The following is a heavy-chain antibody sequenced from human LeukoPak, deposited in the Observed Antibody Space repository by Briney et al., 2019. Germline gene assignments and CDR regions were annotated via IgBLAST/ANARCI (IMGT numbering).Heavy chain of an antibody. V-gene: IGHV4-61*01. J-gene: IGHJ4*02. CDR2: VSYSGST. D-gene: IGHD1-26*01. CDR1: GGFVSFVGSVSSGRSY. Sequence: PSETLSLTCTVSGGFVSFVGSVSSGRSYWSWIRHRPGKGLEWIGYVSYSGSTNYNPSPHSRVTISIDTSKNQFSLKLSSVNAADTAVYFCARDSFYSGSDYWGQGNLVTVSS. CDR3: ARDSFYSGSDY.